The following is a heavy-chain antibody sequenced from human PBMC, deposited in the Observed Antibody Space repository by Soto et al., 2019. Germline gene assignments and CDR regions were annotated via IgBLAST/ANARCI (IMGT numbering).Heavy chain of an antibody. Sequence: QVQLQQWGAGLLKPSETLSLTCAVYGGSFSGYYWRWIRQPPGKGLEWIGEINHSGSTNYNPSLKSRVTISVDTSKNQFSLKLSSVSAADTAVYYCARGTVLVPAATLYYFDYWGQGTLVTVSS. CDR3: ARGTVLVPAATLYYFDY. V-gene: IGHV4-34*01. CDR1: GGSFSGYY. J-gene: IGHJ4*02. CDR2: INHSGST. D-gene: IGHD2-2*01.